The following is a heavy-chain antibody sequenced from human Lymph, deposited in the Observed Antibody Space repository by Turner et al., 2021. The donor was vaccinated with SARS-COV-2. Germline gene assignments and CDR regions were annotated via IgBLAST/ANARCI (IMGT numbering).Heavy chain of an antibody. D-gene: IGHD2-8*01. CDR3: ARVVVLRRAYFDY. J-gene: IGHJ4*02. CDR2: IYYSGST. Sequence: QVQLQESGPGLVKPSQTLSLTCTVSGGSISSGDYYWGWSRQPPGKGLAWIGYIYYSGSTFNNPSLKSRVTISVDTSKNQFSLKLGSVTAADTAVYYCARVVVLRRAYFDYWGQGTLVTVSS. CDR1: GGSISSGDYY. V-gene: IGHV4-30-4*01.